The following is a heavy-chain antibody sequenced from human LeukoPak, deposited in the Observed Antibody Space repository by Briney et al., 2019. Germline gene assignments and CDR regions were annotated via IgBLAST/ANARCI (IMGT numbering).Heavy chain of an antibody. J-gene: IGHJ5*02. CDR3: ARRGSGLDWFDP. CDR1: GGSISSSNYY. D-gene: IGHD6-19*01. Sequence: PSETLSLTCTVSGGSISSSNYYWGWIRQPPGKGLEWLGSINHSGSTYYNVSLKSRVTISVDTSKNQFSLKLRSVTAADTAVYYCARRGSGLDWFDPWGQGTLVTVSS. V-gene: IGHV4-39*07. CDR2: INHSGST.